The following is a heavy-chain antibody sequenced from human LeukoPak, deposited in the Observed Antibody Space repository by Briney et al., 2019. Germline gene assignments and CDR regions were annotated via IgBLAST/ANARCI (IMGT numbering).Heavy chain of an antibody. CDR2: INPSGGST. CDR1: GYTFSSYY. J-gene: IGHJ4*02. V-gene: IGHV1-46*01. Sequence: ASVKVSCKASGYTFSSYYMHWVRQAPGQGLEWMGIINPSGGSTSYAQKFQGRVTMTRDTSISTAYMELSRLRSDDTAVYYCARAPYYYDSSGYYYDYWGQGTLVTVSS. D-gene: IGHD3-22*01. CDR3: ARAPYYYDSSGYYYDY.